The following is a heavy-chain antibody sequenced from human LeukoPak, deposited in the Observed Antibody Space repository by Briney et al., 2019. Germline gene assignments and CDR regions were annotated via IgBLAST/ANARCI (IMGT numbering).Heavy chain of an antibody. Sequence: GASVKVSCKASGGTFSNYAISWVRQAPGQGLEWMGWISAYNGNTNYAQKLQGRVTMTTDTSTSTAYMELRSLRSDDTAVYYCARSGGSMIVVVNDYWGQGTLVTVSS. J-gene: IGHJ4*02. V-gene: IGHV1-18*01. CDR2: ISAYNGNT. D-gene: IGHD3-22*01. CDR3: ARSGGSMIVVVNDY. CDR1: GGTFSNYA.